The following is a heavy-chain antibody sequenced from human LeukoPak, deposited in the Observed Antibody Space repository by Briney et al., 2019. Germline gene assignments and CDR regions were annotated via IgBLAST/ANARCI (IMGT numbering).Heavy chain of an antibody. CDR2: ISAYNGNT. D-gene: IGHD2-2*01. J-gene: IGHJ6*03. Sequence: GASVKVSCKASGYTFTSYGISWVRQAPGQGLEWIGWISAYNGNTNYAQKLQGRVTMTTDTSTSTAYMELRSLRSDDTAVYYCARDFSTRYQLLWQPLYYYYYMDVWGKGTTVTVSS. CDR3: ARDFSTRYQLLWQPLYYYYYMDV. V-gene: IGHV1-18*01. CDR1: GYTFTSYG.